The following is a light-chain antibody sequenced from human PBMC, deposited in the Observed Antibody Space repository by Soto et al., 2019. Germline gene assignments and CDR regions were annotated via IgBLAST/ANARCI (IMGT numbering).Light chain of an antibody. CDR3: SAYAGIDNLGV. J-gene: IGLJ3*02. CDR1: SSDVGGYNY. Sequence: QSALTQPPSASGSRGQSVTISCTGTSSDVGGYNYVSWYQQHPGKSPKLMIYEVSKRPSGVPDRFSRSKSGHTAALTVAGLRPEDVAVYYCSAYAGIDNLGVFGGGTKVTVL. V-gene: IGLV2-8*01. CDR2: EVS.